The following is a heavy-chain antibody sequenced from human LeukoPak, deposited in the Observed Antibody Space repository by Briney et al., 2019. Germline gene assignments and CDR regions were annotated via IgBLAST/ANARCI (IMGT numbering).Heavy chain of an antibody. D-gene: IGHD4-17*01. V-gene: IGHV3-21*04. CDR3: AKGDKEMTTVTRNWFDP. CDR2: ISSSANYI. Sequence: GGSLRLSCAASGFTFSSYSMNWVRQAPGKGLEWVSSISSSANYIFYADSVKGRFTISRDNAKNTLYLQMNSLRAEDTAVYYCAKGDKEMTTVTRNWFDPWGQGTLVTVSS. CDR1: GFTFSSYS. J-gene: IGHJ5*02.